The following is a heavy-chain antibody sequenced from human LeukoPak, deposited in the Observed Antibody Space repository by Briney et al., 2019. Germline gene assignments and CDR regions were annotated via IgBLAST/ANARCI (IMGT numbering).Heavy chain of an antibody. D-gene: IGHD1-26*01. CDR3: ARDGGGRYSRQIDY. V-gene: IGHV3-30*04. CDR1: GFTFSSYA. CDR2: ISYDGSNK. J-gene: IGHJ4*02. Sequence: GRSLRLSCAASGFTFSSYAMHWVRQAPGKGLEWVAVISYDGSNKYYADSVKGRFTISRDNSKNTLYLQMNSLRAEDTAVYYCARDGGGRYSRQIDYWGQGTLVTVSS.